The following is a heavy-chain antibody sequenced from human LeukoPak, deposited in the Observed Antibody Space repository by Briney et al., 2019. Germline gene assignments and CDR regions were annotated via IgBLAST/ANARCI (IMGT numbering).Heavy chain of an antibody. CDR1: GGSISSGDYY. V-gene: IGHV4-30-4*01. J-gene: IGHJ6*03. CDR2: IYYSGST. Sequence: SETLSLTCTVSGGSISSGDYYWSWIRQPPGKGLEWIGYIYYSGSTYYNPSLKSRVTISVDTSKNQFSLKLSSVTAADTAVYYCASRRGYYYYYMDVWGKGTTVTVSS. CDR3: ASRRGYYYYYMDV.